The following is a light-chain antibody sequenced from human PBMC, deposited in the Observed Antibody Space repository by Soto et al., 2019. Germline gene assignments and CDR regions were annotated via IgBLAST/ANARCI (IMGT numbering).Light chain of an antibody. V-gene: IGLV1-47*01. Sequence: QSALTQPPSASGTPGQRVTISCSGSISNIGSNYVYWYQQLPGTAPKLLIYRNNQRPSGVPDRFSGSKSGTSASLAISGLRSEDEADYYCAAWDDSLSVLYVFGTGTKVTVL. J-gene: IGLJ1*01. CDR1: ISNIGSNY. CDR3: AAWDDSLSVLYV. CDR2: RNN.